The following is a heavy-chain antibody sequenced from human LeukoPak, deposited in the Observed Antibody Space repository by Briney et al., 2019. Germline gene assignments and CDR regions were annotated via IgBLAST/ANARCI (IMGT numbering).Heavy chain of an antibody. D-gene: IGHD5-24*01. CDR1: GFTFSSYA. Sequence: GGSLRLSCAASGFTFSSYAMSWVRQAPGKGLEWVSVIYTGGSTYYADSVKGRFTISRDDSKNTLYLQMNSLRAEDTAVYYCARQRRDGDIFYGMDVWGQGTTVTVSS. CDR2: IYTGGST. V-gene: IGHV3-53*01. J-gene: IGHJ6*02. CDR3: ARQRRDGDIFYGMDV.